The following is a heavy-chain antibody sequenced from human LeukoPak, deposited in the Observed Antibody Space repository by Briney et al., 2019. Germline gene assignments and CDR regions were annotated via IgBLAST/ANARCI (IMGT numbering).Heavy chain of an antibody. CDR1: GFTFSSYW. J-gene: IGHJ4*02. CDR2: IKQDGSEK. D-gene: IGHD5-12*01. CDR3: ARDLSGYDPFWDY. Sequence: PGGSLRLSCAASGFTFSSYWMSWVRQAPGKGLEWVANIKQDGSEKYYVDSVKGRFTISRDNAKNSLYLQMNSLRAEDTAVYYCARDLSGYDPFWDYWGQGTLVTVSS. V-gene: IGHV3-7*01.